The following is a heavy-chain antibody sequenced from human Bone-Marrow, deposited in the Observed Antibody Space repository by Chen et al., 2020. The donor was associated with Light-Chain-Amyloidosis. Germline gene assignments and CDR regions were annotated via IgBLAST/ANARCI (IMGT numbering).Heavy chain of an antibody. V-gene: IGHV3-20*01. Sequence: EVQLVESGGRVVRPGGSLRLSCAASGFTFDDYGMSWVRQAPGKGLEWVSGINWDGGRTGYADFVKGRFTISRDNAKNSLDLQMNTLSPEDTALYDCAREAGVGITYYFDLWGPGTLVTVSS. CDR2: INWDGGRT. D-gene: IGHD3-3*01. CDR1: GFTFDDYG. J-gene: IGHJ2*01. CDR3: AREAGVGITYYFDL.